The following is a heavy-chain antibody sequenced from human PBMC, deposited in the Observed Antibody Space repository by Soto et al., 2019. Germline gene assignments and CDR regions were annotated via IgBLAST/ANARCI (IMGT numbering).Heavy chain of an antibody. D-gene: IGHD6-19*01. CDR2: IFQSGST. J-gene: IGHJ5*02. CDR3: ARGRGRYSSGWSWFDP. CDR1: GGPLSGPDW. Sequence: PSETLSLTCRVSGGPLSGPDWWTWVRPPPGKGLEWIGEIFQSGSTNYTPSLEGRVTISVDKSKNQFSLTLTSGTAADTAVYFCARGRGRYSSGWSWFDPWGQGTGVTGS. V-gene: IGHV4-4*02.